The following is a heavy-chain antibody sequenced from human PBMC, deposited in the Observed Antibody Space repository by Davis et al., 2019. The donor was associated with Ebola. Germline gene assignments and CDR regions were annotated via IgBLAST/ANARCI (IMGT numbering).Heavy chain of an antibody. CDR1: GFTFSSYA. J-gene: IGHJ4*02. CDR3: ARGYNWNDWDFDY. D-gene: IGHD1-20*01. V-gene: IGHV3-30-3*01. CDR2: ISYDGSNK. Sequence: GESLKISCAASGFTFSSYAMHWVRQAPGKGLEWVAVISYDGSNKYYADSVKGRFTISRDNSKNTLYLQMNSLRAEDTAVYYCARGYNWNDWDFDYWGQGTLVTVSS.